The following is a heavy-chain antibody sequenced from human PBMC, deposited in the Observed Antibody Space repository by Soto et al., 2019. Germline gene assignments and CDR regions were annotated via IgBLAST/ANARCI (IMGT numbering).Heavy chain of an antibody. CDR1: GFSLTTRGEG. D-gene: IGHD3-16*01. V-gene: IGHV2-5*02. CDR2: IYWDDDK. J-gene: IGHJ5*02. CDR3: AHIPNYYQYDWFDP. Sequence: QINLNESGPTLMKPTQTLTLTCTFSGFSLTTRGEGVGWIRQPPGKALECLALIYWDDDKRYSPSLQSRLSITKDTSKNQVVLTMTNVDPVDTATYYCAHIPNYYQYDWFDPWGQGTLVSVSS.